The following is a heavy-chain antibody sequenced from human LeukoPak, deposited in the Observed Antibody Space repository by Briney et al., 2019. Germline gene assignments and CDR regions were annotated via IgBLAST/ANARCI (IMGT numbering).Heavy chain of an antibody. CDR2: ISGSGGST. Sequence: PGGSLRLSCAASGFTFSDHYMDWVRQAPGKGLEWVSAISGSGGSTYYADSVKGRFTISRDNSKNTLYLQMNSLRAEDTAVYYCAKDLLVATIGVDFDYWGQGTLVTVSS. V-gene: IGHV3-23*01. J-gene: IGHJ4*02. D-gene: IGHD5-12*01. CDR1: GFTFSDHY. CDR3: AKDLLVATIGVDFDY.